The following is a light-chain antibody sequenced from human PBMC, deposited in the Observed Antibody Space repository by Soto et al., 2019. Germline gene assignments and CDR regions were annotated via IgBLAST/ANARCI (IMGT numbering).Light chain of an antibody. CDR1: HGVSRK. J-gene: IGKJ1*01. CDR3: QQYDNWPWS. V-gene: IGKV3-15*01. Sequence: SAGDRVTXTCRASHGVSRKLAWYQHKPGQATRLLIHGASTRATGFTARLSGRGSGTDFTLTISSLQSEDFAVYYCQQYDNWPWSFTQGTNLDIK. CDR2: GAS.